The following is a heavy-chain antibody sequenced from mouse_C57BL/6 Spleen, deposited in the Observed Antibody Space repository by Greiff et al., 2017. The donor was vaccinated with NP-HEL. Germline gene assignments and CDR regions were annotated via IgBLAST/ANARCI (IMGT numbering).Heavy chain of an antibody. Sequence: VQGVESGPGLVQPSQSLSITCTVSGFSLTSYGVHWVRQSPGKGLEWLGVIWRGGSTDYNAAFMSRLSITKDNSKSQVFFKMNSLQADDTAIYYCAKNDWDYYAMDYWGQGTSVTVSS. D-gene: IGHD4-1*01. CDR2: IWRGGST. J-gene: IGHJ4*01. V-gene: IGHV2-5*01. CDR3: AKNDWDYYAMDY. CDR1: GFSLTSYG.